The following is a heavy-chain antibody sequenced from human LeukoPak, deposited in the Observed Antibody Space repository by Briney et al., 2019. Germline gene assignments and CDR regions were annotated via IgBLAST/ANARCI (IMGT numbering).Heavy chain of an antibody. V-gene: IGHV5-51*01. CDR2: LYPGDSDT. D-gene: IGHD3-16*02. J-gene: IGHJ4*02. CDR1: GYTFTSYW. Sequence: KVSCKASGYTFTSYWIGWVRQMPGKGLEWMGILYPGDSDTRYSPSFQGQVTISADKSISTAYLQWSSLKAPDTAMYYCARGLRLGELSSPVDYWGQGTLVTVSS. CDR3: ARGLRLGELSSPVDY.